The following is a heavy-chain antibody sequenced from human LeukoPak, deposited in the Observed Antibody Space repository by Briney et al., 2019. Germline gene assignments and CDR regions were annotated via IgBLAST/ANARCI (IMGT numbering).Heavy chain of an antibody. Sequence: GRSLRLSCAASGFTFSSYGMHWVRQAPGKGLEWVAVIWYDGSNKYYADSVKGRFTISRDVSKNTLCLQMNSLRPEDTAVYYCANRGRYYFDYWGQGTLVTVS. CDR2: IWYDGSNK. D-gene: IGHD1-26*01. J-gene: IGHJ4*02. CDR1: GFTFSSYG. V-gene: IGHV3-33*03. CDR3: ANRGRYYFDY.